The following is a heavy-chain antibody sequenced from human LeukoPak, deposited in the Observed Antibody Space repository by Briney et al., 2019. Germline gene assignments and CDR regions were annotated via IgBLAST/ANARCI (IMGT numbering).Heavy chain of an antibody. CDR1: GCTFSSYG. CDR2: ISYDGSNK. D-gene: IGHD5-12*01. V-gene: IGHV3-30*18. J-gene: IGHJ4*02. CDR3: AKAGSSGYDFWGEFDY. Sequence: GGSLRLSCAASGCTFSSYGMRWVRQAPGKGLEWVAVISYDGSNKYYADSVKGRFTISRDNSKNTLYLQMNSLRAEDTAVYYCAKAGSSGYDFWGEFDYWGQGTLVTVSS.